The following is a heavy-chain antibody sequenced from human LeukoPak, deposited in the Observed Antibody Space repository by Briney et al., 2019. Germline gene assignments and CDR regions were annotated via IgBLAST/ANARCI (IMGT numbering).Heavy chain of an antibody. CDR3: ARGRRDYGGKPLSY. D-gene: IGHD4-23*01. J-gene: IGHJ4*02. CDR1: GYAFTSYD. V-gene: IGHV1-8*01. CDR2: MNPNSGNT. Sequence: ASVTVSCKASGYAFTSYDINWVRQATGQGLEWMGWMNPNSGNTGYAQKFQGRVTMTRNTSISTAYMELSSLRSEDTAVYYCARGRRDYGGKPLSYWGQGTLVTVSS.